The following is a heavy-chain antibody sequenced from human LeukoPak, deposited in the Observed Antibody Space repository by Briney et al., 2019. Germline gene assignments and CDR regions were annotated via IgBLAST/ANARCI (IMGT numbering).Heavy chain of an antibody. CDR3: AKDFLRRVAVAGSLLGFDY. D-gene: IGHD6-19*01. CDR2: MSGSGGST. V-gene: IGHV3-23*01. J-gene: IGHJ4*02. Sequence: PGGSLRLSCAASGFTFSSYAMSWVRQAPGKGLEWVSAMSGSGGSTYYADSVKGRFTISRDNSKNTLYLQMNSLRAEDTAVYYCAKDFLRRVAVAGSLLGFDYWGQGTLVTVSS. CDR1: GFTFSSYA.